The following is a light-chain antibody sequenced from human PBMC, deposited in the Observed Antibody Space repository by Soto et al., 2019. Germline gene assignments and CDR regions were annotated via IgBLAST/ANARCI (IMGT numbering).Light chain of an antibody. CDR3: MEGTHWPWT. V-gene: IGKV2-30*01. CDR2: KVS. CDR1: QSLVYSDGNTY. J-gene: IGKJ1*01. Sequence: DVVMTQSPLSLPVTLGQPASISCRSSQSLVYSDGNTYLNWFHQRTGQSPRRLLYKVSNRHSGVRDRFSSSGSGTDFTLKISRVDVEDVGVYYCMEGTHWPWTFGQVTKVEIK.